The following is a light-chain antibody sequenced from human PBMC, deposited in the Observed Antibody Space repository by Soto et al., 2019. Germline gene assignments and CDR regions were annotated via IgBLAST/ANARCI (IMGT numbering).Light chain of an antibody. CDR3: QQYVSWT. Sequence: EIVLTQSPGTLSVSPGERATLSCRARQSISSNYLAWYQQKPGQAPSLLIYGASSRATGIPDRFSGSGSGTDFTLSISRLEPEDSAIYCCQQYVSWTFGQGTKVEIK. CDR2: GAS. CDR1: QSISSNY. J-gene: IGKJ1*01. V-gene: IGKV3-20*01.